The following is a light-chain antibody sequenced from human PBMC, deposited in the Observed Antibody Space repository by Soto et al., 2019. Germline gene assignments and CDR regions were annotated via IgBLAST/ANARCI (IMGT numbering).Light chain of an antibody. Sequence: QSVLTQPPSVSAAPGQKGTISCSGSSSNVGGNYVSWYQVLPQTAPKLLIYDNHKRHSGIPDRFSGSKSGTSATLGITDLQTGDEAEYYCGTWDISLDTVVFGGGTKLTVL. J-gene: IGLJ2*01. V-gene: IGLV1-51*01. CDR3: GTWDISLDTVV. CDR1: SSNVGGNY. CDR2: DNH.